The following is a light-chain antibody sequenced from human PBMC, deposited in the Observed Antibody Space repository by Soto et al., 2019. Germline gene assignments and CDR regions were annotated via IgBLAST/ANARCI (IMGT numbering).Light chain of an antibody. J-gene: IGLJ1*01. CDR2: ANT. CDR3: QSYDNSLSVRV. CDR1: NSNIGAGYD. V-gene: IGLV1-40*01. Sequence: QAVVTQPPSVSGAPGQRVTISCTGSNSNIGAGYDVHWYQQLPGTAPKLLIYANTNRPSGVPDRISGSKSGTSASLAITGLQAVDEADYYCQSYDNSLSVRVFGTGTKVTVL.